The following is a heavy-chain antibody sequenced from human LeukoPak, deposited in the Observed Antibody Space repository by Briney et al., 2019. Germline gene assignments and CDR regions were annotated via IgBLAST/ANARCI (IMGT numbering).Heavy chain of an antibody. CDR2: ISSSSSYI. CDR3: ARPYCSSTSCYTGIGY. Sequence: GGSLRLSCAASGFTFSSYSMNWVRQAPGKGLEWVSSISSSSSYIYYADSVKGRFIISRDNAKNSLYLQMNSLRAEDTAVYYCARPYCSSTSCYTGIGYWGQGTLVAVSS. D-gene: IGHD2-2*02. V-gene: IGHV3-21*01. CDR1: GFTFSSYS. J-gene: IGHJ4*02.